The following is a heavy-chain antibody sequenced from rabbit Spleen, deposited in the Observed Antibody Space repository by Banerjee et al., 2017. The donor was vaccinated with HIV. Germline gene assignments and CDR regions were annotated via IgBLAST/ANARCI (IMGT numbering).Heavy chain of an antibody. CDR3: ARETSYSGSISYGYAM. V-gene: IGHV1S47*01. CDR1: GFDFSSDA. CDR2: IYNGDGST. Sequence: EESGGDLVQPEGSLTLTCKASGFDFSSDAMCWVRQAPGKGPEWTACIYNGDGSTYYASWVNGRFTISKTSSTTVTLQVTSLTAADTATYFCARETSYSGSISYGYAMWGQGTLVTVS. J-gene: IGHJ3*01. D-gene: IGHD6-1*01.